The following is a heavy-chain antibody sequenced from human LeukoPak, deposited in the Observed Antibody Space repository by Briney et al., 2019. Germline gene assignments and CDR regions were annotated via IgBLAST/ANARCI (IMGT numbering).Heavy chain of an antibody. V-gene: IGHV3-33*01. CDR1: GFTFSSYG. Sequence: RSLRLSCAASGFTFSSYGMHWVRQAPGKGLEWVAVIWYDGSNEYYADSVKGRFTISRDNSKNTLYLQMNSLRAEDTAVYYCARDHRAMVRGALWFDPWGQGTLVTVSS. CDR3: ARDHRAMVRGALWFDP. CDR2: IWYDGSNE. D-gene: IGHD3-10*01. J-gene: IGHJ5*02.